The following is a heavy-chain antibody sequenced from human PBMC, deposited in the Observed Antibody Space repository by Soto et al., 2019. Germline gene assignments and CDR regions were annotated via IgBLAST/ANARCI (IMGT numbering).Heavy chain of an antibody. CDR3: ASGIVGAAVDY. D-gene: IGHD1-26*01. V-gene: IGHV4-31*03. CDR1: GGSISSGGYY. Sequence: QVQLQESGPGLVKPSQTLSITCTVSGGSISSGGYYWSWIRLQPGKGLEWIGYIYYSGSTYYNPSLKTRVTISVDTSKNQFSLKLSSVTAADTAVYYCASGIVGAAVDYWGQGTLVTVS. J-gene: IGHJ4*02. CDR2: IYYSGST.